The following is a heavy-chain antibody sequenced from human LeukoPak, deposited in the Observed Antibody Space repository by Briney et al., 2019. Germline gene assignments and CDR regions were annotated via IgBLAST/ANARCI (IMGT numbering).Heavy chain of an antibody. CDR2: IYYSGST. Sequence: SETLSLTCTVSGGSISSSSYYWGWIRQPPGKGLEWIGSIYYSGSTYYNPSLKSRVTISVDTSKNQFSLKLSSVTAADTAVYYCARGRVYGDYLDYWGQGTLVTVSS. V-gene: IGHV4-39*07. J-gene: IGHJ4*02. D-gene: IGHD4-17*01. CDR1: GGSISSSSYY. CDR3: ARGRVYGDYLDY.